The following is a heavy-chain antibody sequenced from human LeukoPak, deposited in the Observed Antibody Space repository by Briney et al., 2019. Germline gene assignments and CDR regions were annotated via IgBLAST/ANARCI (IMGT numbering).Heavy chain of an antibody. J-gene: IGHJ3*02. CDR1: GGSITHYY. Sequence: SETLSLTCTVSGGSITHYYWSWIRQAPGKGLECIGYISYSGSTNYNPSLKSRVTISVDTSKTQVSLKLSSVTAADTAVYYYARGVGPYYDSSGYYDAFDIWGQGTMVTVSS. V-gene: IGHV4-59*01. CDR2: ISYSGST. CDR3: ARGVGPYYDSSGYYDAFDI. D-gene: IGHD3-22*01.